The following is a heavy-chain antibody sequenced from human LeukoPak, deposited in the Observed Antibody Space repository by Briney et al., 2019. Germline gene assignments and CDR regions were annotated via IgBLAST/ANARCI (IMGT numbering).Heavy chain of an antibody. CDR2: INPSGGST. V-gene: IGHV1-46*01. D-gene: IGHD6-19*01. CDR1: GYTFTNYY. CDR3: ARDDSQWLGHFDY. J-gene: IGHJ4*02. Sequence: ASVKVSCKASGYTFTNYYIHWVRQAPGQGLECMGIINPSGGSTSYAQKFQGRVTMTRDMSTSTVYMELSSLRSEDTAVYYCARDDSQWLGHFDYWGQGTLVTVSS.